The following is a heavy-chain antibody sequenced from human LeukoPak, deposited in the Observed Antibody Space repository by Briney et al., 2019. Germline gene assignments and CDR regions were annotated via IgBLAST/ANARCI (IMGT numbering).Heavy chain of an antibody. CDR3: ARDFLWFGELLPMWFDP. CDR1: GFTFSSYA. CDR2: ISSSSSYI. J-gene: IGHJ5*02. Sequence: PGGSLRLSCAASGFTFSSYAMSWVRQAPGKGLEWVSSISSSSSYIYYADSVKGRFTISRDNAKNSLYLQMNSLRAEDTAVYYCARDFLWFGELLPMWFDPWGQGTLVTVSS. D-gene: IGHD3-10*01. V-gene: IGHV3-21*01.